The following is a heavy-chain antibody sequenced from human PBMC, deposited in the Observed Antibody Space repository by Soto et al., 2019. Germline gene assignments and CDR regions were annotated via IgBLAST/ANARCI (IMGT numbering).Heavy chain of an antibody. CDR1: GGSISSYY. Sequence: SETLSLTWTVSGGSISSYYWSWIRQPPGKGLEWIGYIYYSGSTNYNPSLKSRVTISVDTSKNQFSLKLSSVTAADTAVYYCARDYFGGGPYSSSTGWFDPWGQGTLVTVSS. V-gene: IGHV4-59*01. D-gene: IGHD6-13*01. CDR2: IYYSGST. J-gene: IGHJ5*02. CDR3: ARDYFGGGPYSSSTGWFDP.